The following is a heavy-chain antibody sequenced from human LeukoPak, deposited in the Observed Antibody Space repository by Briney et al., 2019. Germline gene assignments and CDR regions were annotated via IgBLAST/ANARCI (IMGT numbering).Heavy chain of an antibody. D-gene: IGHD3-22*01. CDR1: GFTFSSYG. CDR2: ISYDGSNK. V-gene: IGHV3-30*18. CDR3: AKVGWGSGYFGNDAFDI. Sequence: GGSLRLSCAASGFTFSSYGMHWVRQAPGKGLEWVVVISYDGSNKYYADSVKGRFTISRDNSKNTLYLQMNSLRAEDTAVYYCAKVGWGSGYFGNDAFDIWGQGTMVTVSS. J-gene: IGHJ3*02.